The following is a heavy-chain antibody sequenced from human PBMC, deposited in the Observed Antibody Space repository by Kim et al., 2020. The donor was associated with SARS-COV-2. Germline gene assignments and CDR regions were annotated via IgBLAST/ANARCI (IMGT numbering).Heavy chain of an antibody. V-gene: IGHV3-21*01. D-gene: IGHD6-19*01. J-gene: IGHJ4*02. Sequence: ADSVKGRFTITRDNAKNSLYLQMNSLRAEDTAVYYCARVGMAGSRGYFDYWGQGTLVTVSS. CDR3: ARVGMAGSRGYFDY.